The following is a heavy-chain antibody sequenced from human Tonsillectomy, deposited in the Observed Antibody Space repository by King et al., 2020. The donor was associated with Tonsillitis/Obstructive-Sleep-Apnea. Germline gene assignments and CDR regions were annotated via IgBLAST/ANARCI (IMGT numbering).Heavy chain of an antibody. Sequence: VQLVESGGGVVQPGRSLRLSCAASGFTFSSYGMHWVRQAPGKGLEWVALILYDGSNQYYADSVKGRFAISRDDSKNTLYLQMNSLRAEDTAVYYCVKDDSSGYYYVDYWGQGTLVTVSS. CDR2: ILYDGSNQ. CDR3: VKDDSSGYYYVDY. J-gene: IGHJ4*02. D-gene: IGHD3-22*01. V-gene: IGHV3-30*18. CDR1: GFTFSSYG.